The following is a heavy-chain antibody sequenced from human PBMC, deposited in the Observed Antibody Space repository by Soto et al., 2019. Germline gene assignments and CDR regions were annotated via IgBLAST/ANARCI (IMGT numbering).Heavy chain of an antibody. CDR2: ISYDGSNK. CDR1: GFTFSSYG. V-gene: IGHV3-30*03. D-gene: IGHD6-19*01. CDR3: APGLAVAGTDDYYYGMDV. Sequence: QVQLVESGGGVVQPGRSLRLSCAASGFTFSSYGMHWVRQAPGKGLEWVAVISYDGSNKYYADSVKGRFTISRDNSRNPLYRQMDGLRAEDTAVYYCAPGLAVAGTDDYYYGMDVWGQGTTVTVSS. J-gene: IGHJ6*02.